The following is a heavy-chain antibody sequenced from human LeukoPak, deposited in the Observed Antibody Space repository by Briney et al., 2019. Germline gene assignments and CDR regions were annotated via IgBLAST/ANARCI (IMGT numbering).Heavy chain of an antibody. CDR2: ISGRGDYI. D-gene: IGHD2-2*01. Sequence: GGSLRLSCAASGFTFTTCAMTWVRQAPGKGLEWVSAISGRGDYIYYADSVKGRFTFSRDNSKNTLYLQMNSLRVEDTALYYCVRQGGQMGDIVVVPAATSFDYWGQGTLVTVSS. CDR3: VRQGGQMGDIVVVPAATSFDY. J-gene: IGHJ4*02. CDR1: GFTFTTCA. V-gene: IGHV3-23*01.